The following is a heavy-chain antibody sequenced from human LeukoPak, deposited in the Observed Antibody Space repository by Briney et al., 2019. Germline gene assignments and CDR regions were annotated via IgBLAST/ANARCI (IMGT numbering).Heavy chain of an antibody. J-gene: IGHJ3*02. D-gene: IGHD3-22*01. Sequence: SETLSLTCTVSGGSISSYYWSWIRQPAGKGLEWIGRIYTSGSTNYNPSLKSRVTTSVDTSKNQFSLKLSSVTAADTAVYYCARVLLVKDSSKAFDIWGQGTMVTVSS. CDR1: GGSISSYY. V-gene: IGHV4-4*07. CDR2: IYTSGST. CDR3: ARVLLVKDSSKAFDI.